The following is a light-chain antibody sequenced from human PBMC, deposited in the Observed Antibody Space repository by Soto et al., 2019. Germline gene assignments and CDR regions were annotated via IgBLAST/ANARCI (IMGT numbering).Light chain of an antibody. CDR1: QTISSW. Sequence: RGSQTISSWLAWYQQKPGKAPELLIYKASTLKSGVPSRFSGSESGTEYAIALRSRQSGDSATHFCEHYSRDSGKFGQGTKVDI. CDR2: KAS. V-gene: IGKV1-5*03. J-gene: IGKJ1*01. CDR3: EHYSRDSGK.